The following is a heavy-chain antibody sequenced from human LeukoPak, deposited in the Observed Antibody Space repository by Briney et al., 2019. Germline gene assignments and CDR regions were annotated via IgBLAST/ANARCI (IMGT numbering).Heavy chain of an antibody. Sequence: GGSLRLSCAASVFTFSSYAMSWVRQAPRTGLEWVSGISGSGGSTYYADSVKGRFTISRDNSKNRLYLQMNSLRAEDTAVYYCAKRPRGNYLDPFDYWGQGTLVTVSS. J-gene: IGHJ4*02. V-gene: IGHV3-23*01. D-gene: IGHD3-10*01. CDR3: AKRPRGNYLDPFDY. CDR2: ISGSGGST. CDR1: VFTFSSYA.